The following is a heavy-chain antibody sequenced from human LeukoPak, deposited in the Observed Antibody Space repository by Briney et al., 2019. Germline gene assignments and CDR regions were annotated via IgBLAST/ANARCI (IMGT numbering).Heavy chain of an antibody. V-gene: IGHV3-23*01. Sequence: GGSLRLSCAASGFTFSSYAWVRQAPGKGLEWVSSISGSGGSTYYADSVKGRFTISRDNSKNTLYLQMNSLRAEDTAVYYCAKGEFLEDGGQGTLVTVSS. D-gene: IGHD2-21*01. CDR2: ISGSGGST. J-gene: IGHJ4*02. CDR3: AKGEFLED. CDR1: GFTFSSYA.